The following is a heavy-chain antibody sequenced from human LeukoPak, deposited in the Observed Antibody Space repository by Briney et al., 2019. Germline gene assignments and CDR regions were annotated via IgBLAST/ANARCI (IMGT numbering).Heavy chain of an antibody. Sequence: SETLSLTCAVYGGSFSGYYWSWIRQPPGKGLEWTGEINHSGSTNYNPSLKSRVTISVDTSKNQFSLKLSSVTAADTAVYYCAKEHYYGSGSYPDYWGQGTLVTVSS. CDR3: AKEHYYGSGSYPDY. J-gene: IGHJ4*02. D-gene: IGHD3-10*01. CDR2: INHSGST. V-gene: IGHV4-34*01. CDR1: GGSFSGYY.